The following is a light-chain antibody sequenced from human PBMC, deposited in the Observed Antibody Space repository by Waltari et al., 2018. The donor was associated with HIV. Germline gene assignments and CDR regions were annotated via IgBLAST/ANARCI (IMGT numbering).Light chain of an antibody. CDR2: RNN. CDR3: ATWTDSLSGVV. J-gene: IGLJ2*01. CDR1: SSNIASNY. V-gene: IGLV1-47*01. Sequence: QSVLTPSPSASGTPGQRFPISCSGCSSNIASNYVYWYQQLPGTAPKLLRYRNNQRPSGVPDRFSGSKAGTSASLAISGLRSEDEAHYYCATWTDSLSGVVFGGGTKLRVL.